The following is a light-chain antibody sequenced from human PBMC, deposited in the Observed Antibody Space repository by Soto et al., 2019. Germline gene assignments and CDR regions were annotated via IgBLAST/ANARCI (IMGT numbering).Light chain of an antibody. CDR2: NNN. CDR1: RSNIGRGD. CDR3: AVWDDSVNAWV. V-gene: IGLV1-44*01. Sequence: QSVLTQPPSASGTPGQRVTISCSGSRSNIGRGDEYCYQQLPGTAPKLLIHNNNQRPSGVPDRVSGSKSGTSASLAISGLQAEDEADYYCAVWDDSVNAWVFGGGTKVTVL. J-gene: IGLJ3*02.